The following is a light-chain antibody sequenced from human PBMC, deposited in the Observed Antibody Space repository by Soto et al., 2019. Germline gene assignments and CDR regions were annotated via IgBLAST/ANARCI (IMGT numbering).Light chain of an antibody. CDR1: QRITRW. CDR2: DAS. CDR3: QQCNSYPYT. Sequence: DIPITQSPSTLSASVGDRATITSRASQRITRWLAWYQQKPGEAPKLLIYDASSLASRLPSRFTRSGSGTEFALTISSLQPDDFATYYCQQCNSYPYTFGQGSKLEIK. V-gene: IGKV1-5*01. J-gene: IGKJ2*01.